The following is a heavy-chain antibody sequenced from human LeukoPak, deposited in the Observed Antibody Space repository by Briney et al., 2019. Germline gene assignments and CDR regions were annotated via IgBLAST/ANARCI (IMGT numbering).Heavy chain of an antibody. CDR1: GFTFSSYA. CDR2: ISGSGGST. V-gene: IGHV3-23*01. CDR3: AREPHYDILTGYPDDAFDS. D-gene: IGHD3-9*01. Sequence: GRPLRLSCAASGFTFSSYAMSWVRQAPGKGLEWVSAISGSGGSTYYADSVKGRFTISRDNSKNTLYLQMNSLRAEDTAVYYCAREPHYDILTGYPDDAFDSWGQGTMVTVSS. J-gene: IGHJ3*02.